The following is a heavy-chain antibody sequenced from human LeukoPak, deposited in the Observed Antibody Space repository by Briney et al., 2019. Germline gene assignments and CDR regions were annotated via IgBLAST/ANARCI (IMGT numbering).Heavy chain of an antibody. CDR1: GFTFDEYG. V-gene: IGHV3-20*04. CDR3: AKNYGYGDYTAFDY. J-gene: IGHJ4*02. D-gene: IGHD4-17*01. CDR2: INWNGGSI. Sequence: GGSLRLSCAASGFTFDEYGMGWVRQAPGKGLERVSGINWNGGSIGYADSVKGRSTISRDSAKNSLYLQMNSLRTEDTALYYCAKNYGYGDYTAFDYWGQGTLVTVSS.